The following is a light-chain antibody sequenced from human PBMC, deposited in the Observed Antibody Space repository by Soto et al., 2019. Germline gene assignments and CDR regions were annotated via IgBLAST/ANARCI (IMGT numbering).Light chain of an antibody. CDR3: ATWDGSLPAEV. Sequence: QSVLTQPPSVSAAPGQKVTISCSGSSSNIGNNYVSWYQQLPGTAPKLLIYDNNKRPSGIPDRFSGSKSGTSGTLDITGLQTGAEADYYCATWDGSLPAEVFGGGTKLTVL. J-gene: IGLJ2*01. CDR2: DNN. V-gene: IGLV1-51*01. CDR1: SSNIGNNY.